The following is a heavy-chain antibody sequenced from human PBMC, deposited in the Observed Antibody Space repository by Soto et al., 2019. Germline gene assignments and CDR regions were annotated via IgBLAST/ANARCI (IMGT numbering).Heavy chain of an antibody. D-gene: IGHD3-22*01. CDR3: ARKDSSGYYPFDY. J-gene: IGHJ4*02. V-gene: IGHV4-31*03. Sequence: SETLSLTCTVSGGSISSGGYYWSWIRQHPGKGLEWIGYIYYSGSTYYNPSLKSRVTISVDTSKNQFSLKLSSVTAADTAVYYCARKDSSGYYPFDYWGQGTLVTVSS. CDR1: GGSISSGGYY. CDR2: IYYSGST.